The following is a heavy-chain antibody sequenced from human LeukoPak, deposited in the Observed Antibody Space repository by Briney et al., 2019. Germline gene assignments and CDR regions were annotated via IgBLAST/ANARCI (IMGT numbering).Heavy chain of an antibody. V-gene: IGHV4-39*01. CDR3: ARSHYGDYVRWFDP. CDR1: GGSISSSSYY. CDR2: IYYSGST. Sequence: SETLSLTCTVSGGSISSSSYYWGWIRQPPGKGLEWIGSIYYSGSTYYNPSLKSRVTISVDTSKNQFSLKLSSVTAADTAVYYCARSHYGDYVRWFDPWGQGTLVTVSS. J-gene: IGHJ5*02. D-gene: IGHD4-17*01.